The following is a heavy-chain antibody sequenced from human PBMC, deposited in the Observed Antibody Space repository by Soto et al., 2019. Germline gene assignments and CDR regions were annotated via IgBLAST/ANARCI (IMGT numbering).Heavy chain of an antibody. J-gene: IGHJ6*02. CDR2: ISYDGSNK. Sequence: QVQLVESGGGVVQPGRSLRLSCAASGSTFSSYGMHWVRQAPGKGLEWVAVISYDGSNKYYADSVKGRFTISRDNSKTTLYLQMNSLRAEDTAVYYCAKDADLGPISPVIYGMDVWGQGTTVTVSS. D-gene: IGHD2-21*01. CDR1: GSTFSSYG. V-gene: IGHV3-30*18. CDR3: AKDADLGPISPVIYGMDV.